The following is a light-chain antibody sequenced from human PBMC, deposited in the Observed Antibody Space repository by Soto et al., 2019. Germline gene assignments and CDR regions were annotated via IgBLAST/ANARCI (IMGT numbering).Light chain of an antibody. CDR3: QQYNDNWT. CDR1: KNISSW. CDR2: KAS. V-gene: IGKV1-5*03. Sequence: DIQMTQSPSTLSESVGDRVTITCRASKNISSWLAWFQQKPGKAPKLLIYKASTLQSGVPSRFSGSGSGTEFTLAISSLQPDDFATYYCQQYNDNWTFGQGTKVEIK. J-gene: IGKJ1*01.